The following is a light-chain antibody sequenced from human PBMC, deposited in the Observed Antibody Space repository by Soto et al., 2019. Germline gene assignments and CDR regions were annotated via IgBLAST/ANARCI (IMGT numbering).Light chain of an antibody. CDR1: SSSIGAGYD. J-gene: IGLJ1*01. Sequence: QSVMTQPPSVSGAPGQRVTVSCTGSSSSIGAGYDVHWYQQRPGTAPKLLIFGNINRPSGVPDRFSGSKSGTSASLAITGLQAEYEGDYYCQSYDSTLSARYVFGTGTQLTVL. CDR2: GNI. CDR3: QSYDSTLSARYV. V-gene: IGLV1-40*01.